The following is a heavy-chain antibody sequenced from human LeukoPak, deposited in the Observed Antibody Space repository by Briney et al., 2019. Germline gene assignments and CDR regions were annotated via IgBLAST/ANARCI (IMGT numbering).Heavy chain of an antibody. CDR1: GYTFTSYY. CDR2: INPSGGST. CDR3: ARTVCYDSSGYYYGSDAFDI. Sequence: ASVKVSCKASGYTFTSYYMHWVRQAPGQGLEWMGIINPSGGSTSYAQKFQGRVTMTRDTSTSTVYMELSSLRSEDTAVYYCARTVCYDSSGYYYGSDAFDIWGQGTMVTVSS. V-gene: IGHV1-46*01. J-gene: IGHJ3*02. D-gene: IGHD3-22*01.